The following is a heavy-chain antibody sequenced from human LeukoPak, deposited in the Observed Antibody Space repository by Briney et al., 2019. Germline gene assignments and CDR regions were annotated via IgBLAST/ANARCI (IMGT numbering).Heavy chain of an antibody. CDR3: ARDANPAVYGGNRVPDY. CDR2: ISAYNGNT. CDR1: GYTFTSYG. Sequence: ASVKVSCKASGYTFTSYGISWVRQAPGQGLEWMGWISAYNGNTNYAQKLQGRVTMTTDTSTSTAYMELRSLRSDDTAVYYCARDANPAVYGGNRVPDYWGQGTLVTVSS. J-gene: IGHJ4*02. V-gene: IGHV1-18*01. D-gene: IGHD4-23*01.